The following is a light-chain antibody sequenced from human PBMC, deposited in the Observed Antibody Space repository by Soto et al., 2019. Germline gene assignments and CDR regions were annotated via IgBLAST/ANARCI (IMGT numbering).Light chain of an antibody. CDR1: SSDVGGYNY. CDR3: SSYSGSTTLV. J-gene: IGLJ2*01. CDR2: DVS. Sequence: QSVLTQPASVSGSPGQSITISCTGTSSDVGGYNYVSWYQQHPGKAPKLLIYDVSNRPSGVSDRFSGSKSGNTASLTISGPQAEDEADYYCSSYSGSTTLVFGGGTKLTVL. V-gene: IGLV2-14*03.